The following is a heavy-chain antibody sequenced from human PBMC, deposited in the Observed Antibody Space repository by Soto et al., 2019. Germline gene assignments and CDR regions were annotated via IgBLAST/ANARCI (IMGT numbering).Heavy chain of an antibody. V-gene: IGHV4-4*02. CDR3: ARGRRYNWNYVLGSGSPYMDV. CDR1: SGSISSSNW. CDR2: IYHSGGT. J-gene: IGHJ6*03. D-gene: IGHD1-7*01. Sequence: SETLSLTCAVSSGSISSSNWWSWVRQPPGKGLEWIGEIYHSGGTNYNPSLKSRVTISVDKSKNQFSLKLSSVTAADTAVYYCARGRRYNWNYVLGSGSPYMDVWGKGTTVTVSS.